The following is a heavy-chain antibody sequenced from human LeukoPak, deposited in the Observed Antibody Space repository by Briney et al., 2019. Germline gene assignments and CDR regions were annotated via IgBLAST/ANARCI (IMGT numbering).Heavy chain of an antibody. CDR3: AKNHDSSGYYYRFDY. J-gene: IGHJ4*02. Sequence: GGSLRLSXAASGFTFRSYAMSWVRQTPGKGLEWVSAISGSGGSTYYADSVKGRFTISRDNSKNTLYLQMNSLRAEDTAVYYCAKNHDSSGYYYRFDYWGQGTLVTVSS. CDR1: GFTFRSYA. D-gene: IGHD3-22*01. V-gene: IGHV3-23*01. CDR2: ISGSGGST.